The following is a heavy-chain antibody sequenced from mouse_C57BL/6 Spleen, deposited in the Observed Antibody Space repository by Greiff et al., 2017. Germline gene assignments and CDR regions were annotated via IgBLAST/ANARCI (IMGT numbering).Heavy chain of an antibody. J-gene: IGHJ3*01. D-gene: IGHD3-2*02. CDR1: GYAFSSYW. CDR3: ARGPSRQLRLGFAY. Sequence: QVQLQQSGAELVKPGASVKISCKASGYAFSSYWMNWVKQRPGKGLEWIGQIYPGDGDTTYNGKFKGKATLTADKSSSTAYMQLSSLTSEDSAVYFCARGPSRQLRLGFAYWGQGTLVTVSA. V-gene: IGHV1-80*01. CDR2: IYPGDGDT.